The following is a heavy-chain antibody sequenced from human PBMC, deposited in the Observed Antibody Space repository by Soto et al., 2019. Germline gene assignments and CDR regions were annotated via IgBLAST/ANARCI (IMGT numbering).Heavy chain of an antibody. Sequence: GGSLRLSCAASGFSFSSFAMSWVRQAPGEGLEWVSVITNGGGDTLHADSVQGRFSISRDNSKNTLYLQMNSLRVEDTAIYYCAKASGPNYPGSRAFDFWRQGTRVTVSS. CDR2: ITNGGGDT. V-gene: IGHV3-23*01. CDR1: GFSFSSFA. J-gene: IGHJ4*02. CDR3: AKASGPNYPGSRAFDF. D-gene: IGHD3-10*01.